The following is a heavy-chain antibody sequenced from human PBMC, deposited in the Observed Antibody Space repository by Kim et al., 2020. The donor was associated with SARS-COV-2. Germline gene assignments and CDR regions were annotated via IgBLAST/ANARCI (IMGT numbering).Heavy chain of an antibody. V-gene: IGHV1-18*04. CDR3: ARELSGRGNHDLAPAEY. J-gene: IGHJ4*02. CDR1: GYDFNSYG. CDR2: IAANNGNT. Sequence: ASVKVSCKASGYDFNSYGITWVRRAPGQGLEWMGWIAANNGNTNYAQKFRGRLTMTTDPSTTTVYMELRSLRSGDTAVYYCARELSGRGNHDLAPAEYWGQGTQVTVS. D-gene: IGHD3-3*01.